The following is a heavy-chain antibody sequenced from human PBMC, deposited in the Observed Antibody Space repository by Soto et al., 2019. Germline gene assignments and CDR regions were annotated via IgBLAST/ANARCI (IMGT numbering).Heavy chain of an antibody. V-gene: IGHV5-10-1*01. J-gene: IGHJ3*02. Sequence: ESLKISCQGSGYSFTNYWINWVRQMPGKGLEWMGRIDPSDSYTKYSPSFQGHVTISADKSINTAYLQWSSLKASDTAMYDCARDGGDFYAFDIWGQGTMVTVSS. CDR1: GYSFTNYW. D-gene: IGHD2-21*01. CDR2: IDPSDSYT. CDR3: ARDGGDFYAFDI.